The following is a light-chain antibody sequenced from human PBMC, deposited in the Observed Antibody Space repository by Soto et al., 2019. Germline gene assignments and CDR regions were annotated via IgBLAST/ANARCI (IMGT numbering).Light chain of an antibody. J-gene: IGLJ1*01. Sequence: QAVLTQPPSVSAAPGQKVTISCSGSGSNIGNNYVSWYQHLPGTAPRLLIYDNSERPSGIPERFSGSKSGTSATLGITGLQTGDEDDYYCGTWDNSLSVVYVFGTGTKLTVL. CDR3: GTWDNSLSVVYV. CDR1: GSNIGNNY. V-gene: IGLV1-51*01. CDR2: DNS.